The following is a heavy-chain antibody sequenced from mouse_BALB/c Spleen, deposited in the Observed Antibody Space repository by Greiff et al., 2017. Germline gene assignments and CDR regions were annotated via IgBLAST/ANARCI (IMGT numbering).Heavy chain of an antibody. CDR1: GYSFTSYY. V-gene: IGHV1S135*01. J-gene: IGHJ2*01. CDR3: ARIGLGRRYFDY. CDR2: IDPFNGGT. D-gene: IGHD4-1*01. Sequence: EVQRVESGPELMKPGASVKISCKASGYSFTSYYMHWVKQSHGKSLEWIGYIDPFNGGTSYNQKFKGKATLTVDKSSSTAYMHLSSLTSEDSAVYYCARIGLGRRYFDYWGQGTTLTVSS.